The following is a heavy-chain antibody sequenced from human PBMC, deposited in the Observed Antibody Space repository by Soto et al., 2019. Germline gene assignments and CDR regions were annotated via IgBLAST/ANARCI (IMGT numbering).Heavy chain of an antibody. CDR2: IWYYGSNK. Sequence: QVQLVESGGGVVQPGRSLRLSCAASGFTFSSYGMHWVRQAPGKGLEWVAVIWYYGSNKYYADYVKGRFTISRDNSKSTLYLHMNSLRAEDTAVYYCGRGLFRRDSSIVAGNDWGQGTLVTVSS. V-gene: IGHV3-33*01. D-gene: IGHD6-19*01. J-gene: IGHJ4*02. CDR3: GRGLFRRDSSIVAGND. CDR1: GFTFSSYG.